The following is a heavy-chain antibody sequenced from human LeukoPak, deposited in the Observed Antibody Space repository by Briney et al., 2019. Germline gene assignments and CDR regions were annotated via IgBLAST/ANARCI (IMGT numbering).Heavy chain of an antibody. D-gene: IGHD1-20*01. Sequence: SETLSLACAVSGGSISSNNWWSWVRQPPGKGLEWIGEIYHSWGTNYNPSLKSRVTISVDKSKNQFSLKLSSVTAADTAVYYCARVKDSWNVAVFDYWGQGTLVTVSS. V-gene: IGHV4-4*02. J-gene: IGHJ4*02. CDR3: ARVKDSWNVAVFDY. CDR1: GGSISSNNW. CDR2: IYHSWGT.